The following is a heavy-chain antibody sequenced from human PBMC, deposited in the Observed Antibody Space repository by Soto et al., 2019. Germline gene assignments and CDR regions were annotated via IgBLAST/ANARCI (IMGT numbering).Heavy chain of an antibody. Sequence: SVKGSCKASGGTFSSYAISWVRQEPGQGLEWMGGIIPIFGTANYAQKFQGRVTITADESTSTAYMELSSLRSEDTAVYYCARVGRNRYDFWSGPSYYFDYWGQGTLVTVSS. V-gene: IGHV1-69*13. CDR1: GGTFSSYA. D-gene: IGHD3-3*01. J-gene: IGHJ4*02. CDR2: IIPIFGTA. CDR3: ARVGRNRYDFWSGPSYYFDY.